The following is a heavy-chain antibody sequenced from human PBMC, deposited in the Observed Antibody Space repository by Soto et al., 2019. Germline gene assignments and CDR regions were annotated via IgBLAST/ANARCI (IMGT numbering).Heavy chain of an antibody. Sequence: QVQLQESGPGLVKPSETLSLTCTVSGGSISSYYWSWIRQPPGKGLEWIGYMYYSGSTNYNPSLKSRVTISVDTSKNQFSLKLSSVTAADTAVYYCARHGYYVPYWYFDLWGRGTLVTVSS. CDR1: GGSISSYY. D-gene: IGHD3-10*02. CDR2: MYYSGST. J-gene: IGHJ2*01. CDR3: ARHGYYVPYWYFDL. V-gene: IGHV4-59*08.